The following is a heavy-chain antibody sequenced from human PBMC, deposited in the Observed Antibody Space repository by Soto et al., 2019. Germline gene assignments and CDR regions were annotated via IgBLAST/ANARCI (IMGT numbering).Heavy chain of an antibody. CDR2: ISGSGGST. CDR3: AKCLGDSRYYYYYYMDV. J-gene: IGHJ6*03. CDR1: GFTFSSYA. D-gene: IGHD2-21*02. V-gene: IGHV3-23*01. Sequence: GGSLRLSCAASGFTFSSYAMSWVRQAPGKGLEWVSAISGSGGSTYYADSVKGRFTISRDNSKNTLYLQMNSLRAEDTAVYYCAKCLGDSRYYYYYYMDVWGKGTTVTVSS.